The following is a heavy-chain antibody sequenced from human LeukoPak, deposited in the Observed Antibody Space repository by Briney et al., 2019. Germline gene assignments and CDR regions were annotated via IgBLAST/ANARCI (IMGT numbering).Heavy chain of an antibody. Sequence: SVKVSCKASGGTFSSYAISWVRQAPGQGLEWMGRIIPILGIANYAQKFQGRVTITADKSTSTAYMELSSLRSEDTAVYYCARDPQDGYNLGYWGQGTLVTVSS. J-gene: IGHJ4*02. CDR3: ARDPQDGYNLGY. CDR2: IIPILGIA. D-gene: IGHD5-12*01. CDR1: GGTFSSYA. V-gene: IGHV1-69*04.